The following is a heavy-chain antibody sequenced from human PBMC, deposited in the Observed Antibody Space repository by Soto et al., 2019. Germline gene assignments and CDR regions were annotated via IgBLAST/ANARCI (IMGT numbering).Heavy chain of an antibody. CDR3: ARAAEGRGVLWFGGGFDY. D-gene: IGHD3-10*01. Sequence: QLQLQESGSGLVKPSPTLSLTCAVSGGSISSGGYSWSWIRQPPGKGREWMGYIYHSGSTYYNPSLKSRVTISVDRSKNQFSLKLSSVTAADTAVYYCARAAEGRGVLWFGGGFDYWGQGTLVTVSS. CDR2: IYHSGST. CDR1: GGSISSGGYS. J-gene: IGHJ4*02. V-gene: IGHV4-30-2*01.